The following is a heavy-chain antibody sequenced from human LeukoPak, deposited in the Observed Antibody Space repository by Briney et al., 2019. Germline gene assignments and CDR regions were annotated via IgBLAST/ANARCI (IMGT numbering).Heavy chain of an antibody. Sequence: GGSLRLSCAASGFTFSTASLHWVRQAPGRGLEWVSAFDTGFGTYYPDSLKGRFTISRDNSKNTLFLQMNSLRAKDTAVYYYARSSGWWSLDYWGQGTLVTVSS. D-gene: IGHD6-19*01. CDR2: FDTGFGT. J-gene: IGHJ4*02. CDR1: GFTFSTAS. CDR3: ARSSGWWSLDY. V-gene: IGHV3-23*01.